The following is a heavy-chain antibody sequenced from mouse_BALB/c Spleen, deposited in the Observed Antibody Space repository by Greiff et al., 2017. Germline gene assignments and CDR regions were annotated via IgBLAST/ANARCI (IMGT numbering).Heavy chain of an antibody. D-gene: IGHD2-10*02. CDR3: ATPYGNYAMDY. J-gene: IGHJ4*01. V-gene: IGHV1S135*01. Sequence: EVQLVESGPELVKPGASVKVSCKASGYAFTSYNMYWVKQSHGKSLEWIGYIDPYNGGTSYNQKFKGKATLTVDKSSSTAYMHLNSLTSEDSAVYYCATPYGNYAMDYWGQGTSVTVAS. CDR1: GYAFTSYN. CDR2: IDPYNGGT.